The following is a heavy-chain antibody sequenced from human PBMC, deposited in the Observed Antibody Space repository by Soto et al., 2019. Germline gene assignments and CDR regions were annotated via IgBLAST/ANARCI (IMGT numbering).Heavy chain of an antibody. CDR1: GFTFSGSA. V-gene: IGHV3-73*01. CDR3: TTTPAIAAALF. CDR2: IRSKANSYAT. J-gene: IGHJ4*02. Sequence: GGSLRLSCAASGFTFSGSAMHWIRQASGKGLEWVGRIRSKANSYATAYAASVKGRFTISRDDSKNTAYLQMNSLKTEDTAVYYCTTTPAIAAALFWGQGXLVTVYS. D-gene: IGHD6-13*01.